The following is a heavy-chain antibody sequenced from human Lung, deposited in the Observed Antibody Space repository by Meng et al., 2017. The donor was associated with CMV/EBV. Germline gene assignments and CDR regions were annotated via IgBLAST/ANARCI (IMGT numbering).Heavy chain of an antibody. CDR2: ISGSGGST. CDR3: AKDWVDIVVVPAADV. J-gene: IGHJ6*02. CDR1: GFTFSSYA. D-gene: IGHD2-2*03. Sequence: ESXKISCAASGFTFSSYAMSWVRQAPGKGLEWVSAISGSGGSTYYADSVKGRFTISRDNSKNTLYLQMNSLRAEDTAVYYCAKDWVDIVVVPAADVWGQGTTVTVSS. V-gene: IGHV3-23*01.